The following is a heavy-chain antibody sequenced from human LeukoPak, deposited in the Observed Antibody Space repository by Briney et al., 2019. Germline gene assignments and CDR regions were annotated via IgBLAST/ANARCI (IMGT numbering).Heavy chain of an antibody. J-gene: IGHJ4*02. CDR3: AKVPHYYYGSGSLGLYYFDY. CDR2: ISGSGSST. CDR1: GFTFSSYA. D-gene: IGHD3-10*01. V-gene: IGHV3-23*01. Sequence: GGSLRLSCAASGFTFSSYAMSWVRQAPGKGLEWVSAISGSGSSTYYADSVKGRFTISRDNSKNTLYLQMNSLRAEDTAVYYCAKVPHYYYGSGSLGLYYFDYWGQGTLVTVSS.